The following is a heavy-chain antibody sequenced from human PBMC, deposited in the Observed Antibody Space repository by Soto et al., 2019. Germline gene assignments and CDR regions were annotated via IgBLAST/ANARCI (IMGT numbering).Heavy chain of an antibody. CDR1: GGSISSSDW. CDR2: ISHGGST. CDR3: ATWGIAVAGTRSDY. Sequence: QVHLQESGPGLVKPSGILSLICAVSGGSISSSDWWTWVRQSPGKGLEWIGEISHGGSTNYNPSLKSRVTMSVDKSKNDFSLNLSSVTAADTAVYYCATWGIAVAGTRSDYWGQGTLVTVSS. D-gene: IGHD6-19*01. J-gene: IGHJ4*02. V-gene: IGHV4-4*02.